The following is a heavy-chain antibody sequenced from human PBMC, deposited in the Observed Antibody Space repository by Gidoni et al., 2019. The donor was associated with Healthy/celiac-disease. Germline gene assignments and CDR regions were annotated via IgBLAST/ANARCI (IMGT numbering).Heavy chain of an antibody. V-gene: IGHV3-30-3*01. CDR2: ISYDGSNK. CDR1: GFTFSSYA. CDR3: AREGGTIFGLFYYYYYGMDV. D-gene: IGHD3-3*01. J-gene: IGHJ6*02. Sequence: QVQLVESGGGVVQPGRSLRLSCAASGFTFSSYAMHWVRKAPGKGLEWVAVISYDGSNKYYADSVKGRFTISRDNSKTTLYLQRNSLRVEERAVYYFAREGGTIFGLFYYYYYGMDVGGQGPTVTVS.